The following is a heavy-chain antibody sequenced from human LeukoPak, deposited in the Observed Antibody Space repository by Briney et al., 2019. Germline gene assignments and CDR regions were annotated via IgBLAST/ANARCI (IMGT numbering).Heavy chain of an antibody. V-gene: IGHV1-18*01. Sequence: ASVKVSCTASGYKFSNFGISWVRQAPGQGLEWMGWISAHNGNTNYAQSFQGRVTMTTDTSTNTAYLDLKSLRSDDTAVYYCARALSTTSCCYGLDVWGQGSTVTVS. CDR1: GYKFSNFG. J-gene: IGHJ6*02. CDR3: ARALSTTSCCYGLDV. CDR2: ISAHNGNT. D-gene: IGHD2-2*01.